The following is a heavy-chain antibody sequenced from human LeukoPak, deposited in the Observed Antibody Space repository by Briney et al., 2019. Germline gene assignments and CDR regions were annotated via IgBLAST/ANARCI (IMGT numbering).Heavy chain of an antibody. D-gene: IGHD2-2*03. J-gene: IGHJ4*02. CDR3: ASGFRDY. Sequence: PGGSLRLSCAASGFAFSSYSMNWVRQAPGKGLEWVSSISSSSYIYYADSVKGRFTISRDNAKKSLYLQMNSLRAEDTAVYYCASGFRDYWGQGTLVTVSS. CDR1: GFAFSSYS. V-gene: IGHV3-21*01. CDR2: ISSSSYI.